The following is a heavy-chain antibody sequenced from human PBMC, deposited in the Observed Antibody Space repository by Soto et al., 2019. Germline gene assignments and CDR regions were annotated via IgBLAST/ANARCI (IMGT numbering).Heavy chain of an antibody. D-gene: IGHD2-15*01. J-gene: IGHJ6*02. Sequence: QVQLVESGGGVVQPGRSLRLSCAASGFTFSSYGMHWVRQAPGKGLEWVAVIWYDGSNKYYADSVKGRFTISRDNSKNTLYLQMNSLRAEDTAVYYCARDGADIVVVVAASPHYYGMDVWGQGTTVTVSS. CDR3: ARDGADIVVVVAASPHYYGMDV. V-gene: IGHV3-33*01. CDR1: GFTFSSYG. CDR2: IWYDGSNK.